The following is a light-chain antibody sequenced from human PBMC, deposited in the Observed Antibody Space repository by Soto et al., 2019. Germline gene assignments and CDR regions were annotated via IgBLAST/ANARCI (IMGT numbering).Light chain of an antibody. CDR3: AGLDDSLNGWV. CDR1: SSNIVSNT. CDR2: SNN. Sequence: QLVLTQPPSASGTPGQRVTISCSGSSSNIVSNTVNWYQQLPGTAPKLLIYSNNQRPSGVPDRFSGSKSGASASLASSGLQSEDEGDYYCAGLDDSLNGWVFGGGTTLNVL. J-gene: IGLJ3*02. V-gene: IGLV1-44*01.